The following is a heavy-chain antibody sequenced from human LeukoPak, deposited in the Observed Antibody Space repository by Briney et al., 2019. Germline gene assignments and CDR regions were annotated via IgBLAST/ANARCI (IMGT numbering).Heavy chain of an antibody. D-gene: IGHD1-1*01. V-gene: IGHV1-8*01. Sequence: ASLKDSCKAFGKTFSSFDTNWGRQPTGQGLEWMGGINPNSGNTGYGQKFEGRVTMSGNPSISNAYMELSSLRSEDTAVYYCARGPPQTARTAIKYNWFDPWGQGTLVTVSS. CDR3: ARGPPQTARTAIKYNWFDP. J-gene: IGHJ5*02. CDR1: GKTFSSFD. CDR2: INPNSGNT.